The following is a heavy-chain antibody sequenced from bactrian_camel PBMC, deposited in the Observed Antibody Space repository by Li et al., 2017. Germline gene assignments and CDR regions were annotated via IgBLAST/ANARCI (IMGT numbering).Heavy chain of an antibody. J-gene: IGHJ4*01. CDR2: INKDGST. V-gene: IGHV3S53*01. D-gene: IGHD1*01. CDR1: GSKDHYNTCS. Sequence: HVQLVESGGGSVQTGGSLKLSCEVSGSKDHYNTCSLGWYRQAPGEERELVSYINKDGSTYYTDSVKGRFTISRDNAKLTVYLQMNSLKPEDTALYYCAAWFLAVWGGQGTQVTVS.